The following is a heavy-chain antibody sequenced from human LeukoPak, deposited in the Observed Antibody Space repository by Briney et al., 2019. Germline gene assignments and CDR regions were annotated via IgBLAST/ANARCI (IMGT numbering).Heavy chain of an antibody. CDR1: GYSFTSYW. V-gene: IGHV5-51*01. Sequence: GESLKISCKGSGYSFTSYWIGWVRQMPGKGLEWMGIIYPGDSDTTYSPSFQGQVTISADKSISTAYLQWSSLKASDTAMYYCARLGSAKTTLLFFWSGYETRNYYFDYWGQGTLVTVSS. J-gene: IGHJ4*02. D-gene: IGHD3-3*01. CDR2: IYPGDSDT. CDR3: ARLGSAKTTLLFFWSGYETRNYYFDY.